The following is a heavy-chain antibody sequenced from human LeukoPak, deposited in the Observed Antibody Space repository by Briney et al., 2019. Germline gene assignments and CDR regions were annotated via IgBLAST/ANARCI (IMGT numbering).Heavy chain of an antibody. CDR3: ARGLYGSGRRSLMAH. Sequence: PGGSLRLSCAASGFPFHNYWMTWVRQAPGKGLEWVANINQDENEKYYLDSVKGRFTISRDNAETSLSLQMTSLRVEDTAIYYCARGLYGSGRRSLMAHWGPGTLVAVSS. J-gene: IGHJ4*02. CDR1: GFPFHNYW. D-gene: IGHD3-10*01. V-gene: IGHV3-7*01. CDR2: INQDENEK.